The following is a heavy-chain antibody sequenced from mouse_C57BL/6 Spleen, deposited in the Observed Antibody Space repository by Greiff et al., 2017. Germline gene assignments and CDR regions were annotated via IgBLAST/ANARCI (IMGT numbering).Heavy chain of an antibody. D-gene: IGHD1-1*01. Sequence: VKLMESGAELARPGASVKLSCKASGYTFTSYGISWVKQRTGQGLEWIGEIYPRSGNTYYNEKFKGKATLTADKSSSTAYMELRSLTSEDSAVYFCAREGFRYYGSSYYFDYWGQGTTLTVSS. CDR2: IYPRSGNT. CDR3: AREGFRYYGSSYYFDY. CDR1: GYTFTSYG. J-gene: IGHJ2*01. V-gene: IGHV1-81*01.